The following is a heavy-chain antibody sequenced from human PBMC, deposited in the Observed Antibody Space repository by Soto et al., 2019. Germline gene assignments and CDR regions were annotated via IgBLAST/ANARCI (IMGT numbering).Heavy chain of an antibody. CDR1: GFTFSSYW. Sequence: GGSLRLSCVASGFTFSSYWMSWVRQAPGKGLEWVANIKQDGSEKYYVDSVKGRFTISRDNAKNSLYLQMNSLRAEDTAVYYCARVLEEGGITIFGVVPNHPYYYMDVWGKGTTVTVSS. V-gene: IGHV3-7*01. D-gene: IGHD3-3*01. CDR3: ARVLEEGGITIFGVVPNHPYYYMDV. J-gene: IGHJ6*03. CDR2: IKQDGSEK.